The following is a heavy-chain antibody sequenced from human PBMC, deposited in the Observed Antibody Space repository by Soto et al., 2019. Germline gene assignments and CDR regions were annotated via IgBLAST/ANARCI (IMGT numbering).Heavy chain of an antibody. D-gene: IGHD3-22*01. J-gene: IGHJ5*02. CDR2: IYYSGSIYYSGST. CDR1: GGSISSYY. V-gene: IGHV4-59*01. CDR3: ARERDFTHSSGYYSNWFDP. Sequence: SETLSLTCTVSGGSISSYYWTWIRQTPGKGLEWIGYIYYSGSIYYSGSTNYNPSLKSRVTISVDASKNQFSLKLSSVTAADTAVYYCARERDFTHSSGYYSNWFDPWGQGTLVTVS.